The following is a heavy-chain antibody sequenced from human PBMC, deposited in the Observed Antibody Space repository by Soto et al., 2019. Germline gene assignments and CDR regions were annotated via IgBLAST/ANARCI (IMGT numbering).Heavy chain of an antibody. CDR2: ISYDGSNK. J-gene: IGHJ4*02. Sequence: QVQLVESGGGVVQPGRSLRLSCAASGFTFSSYGMHWVRQAPGKGLEWVAVISYDGSNKYYGDSVKGRFTISRDNSKNTLYLQMNSLRAEDTAVYYCAKDQGPPRPFDYWGQGTLVTVSS. CDR1: GFTFSSYG. CDR3: AKDQGPPRPFDY. V-gene: IGHV3-30*18.